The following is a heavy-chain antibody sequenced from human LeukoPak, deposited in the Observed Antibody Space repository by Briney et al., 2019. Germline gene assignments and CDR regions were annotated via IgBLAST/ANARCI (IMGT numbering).Heavy chain of an antibody. CDR2: ISAYNGNT. CDR3: ARVQLRYFDWSPSEFDY. V-gene: IGHV1-18*01. Sequence: GVSVKVSCKASGYTFTSYGISWVRQAPGQGLEWMGWISAYNGNTNYAQKLQGRVTMTTDTSTSTAYMELRSLRSDDTAVYYCARVQLRYFDWSPSEFDYWGQGTLVTVSS. CDR1: GYTFTSYG. D-gene: IGHD3-9*01. J-gene: IGHJ4*02.